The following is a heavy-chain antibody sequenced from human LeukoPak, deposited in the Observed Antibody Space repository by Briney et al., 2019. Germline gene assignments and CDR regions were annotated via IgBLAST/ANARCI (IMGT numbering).Heavy chain of an antibody. D-gene: IGHD1-26*01. CDR1: GFTFSSFA. Sequence: PGGSLRLSCAASGFTFSSFAVSWVRQTPGKGLEWVSGISASGGSTYYADSVKGRFTISRDNSQNTLYLQMNSLRAEDTAVYYCAKCISGSYPNKPYDYWGQGALVTVSS. CDR3: AKCISGSYPNKPYDY. J-gene: IGHJ4*02. CDR2: ISASGGST. V-gene: IGHV3-23*01.